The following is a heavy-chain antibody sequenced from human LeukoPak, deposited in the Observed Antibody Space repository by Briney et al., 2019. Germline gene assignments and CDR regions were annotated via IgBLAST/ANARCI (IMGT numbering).Heavy chain of an antibody. J-gene: IGHJ4*02. CDR1: GFTFSSYW. CDR2: IKQDGSEK. CDR3: VRGRSPSYGYFDY. Sequence: PGGSLRLSCAASGFTFSSYWMSWVRQAPGKGLEWVANIKQDGSEKYYVDSVKGRFTISRDNAKNSLYLQMNSLRAEDTAVYYCVRGRSPSYGYFDYWGQGVLVTVSS. D-gene: IGHD3-16*01. V-gene: IGHV3-7*01.